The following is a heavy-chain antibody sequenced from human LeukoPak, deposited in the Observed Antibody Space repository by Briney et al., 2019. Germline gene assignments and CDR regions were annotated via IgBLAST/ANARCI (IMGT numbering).Heavy chain of an antibody. CDR3: AKEWRGAGSNWFDP. CDR1: GGSIASSNYY. V-gene: IGHV4-39*07. J-gene: IGHJ5*02. D-gene: IGHD5-24*01. Sequence: SETLSLTCTVSGGSIASSNYYWGWIRQPPGKGLEWIASIYYSGSSYYNPSLKSRVTMSVDTSKNQFSLKLRSVTAADTAVYYCAKEWRGAGSNWFDPWGQGILVTVSS. CDR2: IYYSGSS.